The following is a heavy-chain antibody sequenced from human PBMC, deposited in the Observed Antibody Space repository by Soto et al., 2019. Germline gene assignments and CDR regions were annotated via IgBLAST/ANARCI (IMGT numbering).Heavy chain of an antibody. J-gene: IGHJ6*02. CDR2: TKTGGTT. CDR1: GFTVNSNY. V-gene: IGHV3-53*02. D-gene: IGHD1-26*01. Sequence: EVQVLATGGGLIQPGGSLRLSCAASGFTVNSNYMSWVRQAPGEGLQWVSITKTGGTTYYADSVKCRFTVTRDNSKNTLYLQMNILRAEDTAVDYCAKGDGFILAVWGQGTTVSVSS. CDR3: AKGDGFILAV.